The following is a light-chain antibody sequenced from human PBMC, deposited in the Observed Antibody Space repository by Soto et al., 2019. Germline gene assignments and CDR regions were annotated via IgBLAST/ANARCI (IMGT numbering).Light chain of an antibody. Sequence: EIVLTQTPLSSPVTLGQPASISCRSSQSLVHNDGNTYLSWLHQRPGQPPRPLIYKISTRFPGVPDRFTGSGAGTDFTLQISRVELEDVGIYYCMQSTQVPFAFGPGTRVDIK. V-gene: IGKV2-24*01. CDR1: QSLVHNDGNTY. CDR3: MQSTQVPFA. CDR2: KIS. J-gene: IGKJ3*01.